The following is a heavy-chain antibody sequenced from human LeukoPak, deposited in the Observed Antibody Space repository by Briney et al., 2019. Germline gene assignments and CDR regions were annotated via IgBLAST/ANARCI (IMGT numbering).Heavy chain of an antibody. CDR3: AKVREVDIVVVVAARYYYFDY. D-gene: IGHD2-15*01. CDR2: ISGSGGST. J-gene: IGHJ4*02. V-gene: IGHV3-23*01. Sequence: GGSLRLSCAASGFTFSSYAMSWVRQAPGKGLEWVSAISGSGGSTYYAVSVKGRFTISRDNSKNTLYLQMNSLRAEDTAVYYCAKVREVDIVVVVAARYYYFDYWGQGTLVTVSS. CDR1: GFTFSSYA.